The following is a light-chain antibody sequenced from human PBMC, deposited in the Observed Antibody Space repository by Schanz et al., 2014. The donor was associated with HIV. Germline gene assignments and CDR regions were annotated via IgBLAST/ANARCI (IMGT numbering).Light chain of an antibody. CDR3: QHYGSS. Sequence: EIVLTQSPGSLSLSPGERATLSCRASQSVGGSQLAWFQLKRGQPPRLVIYATSTRAAGIPDRFSGTGSGTDFTLTISRLEPEDFAVYYCQHYGSSFGPGTKVDIK. CDR1: QSVGGSQ. J-gene: IGKJ3*01. CDR2: ATS. V-gene: IGKV3-20*01.